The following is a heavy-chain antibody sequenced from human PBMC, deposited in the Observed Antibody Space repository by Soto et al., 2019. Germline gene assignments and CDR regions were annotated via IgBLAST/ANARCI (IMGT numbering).Heavy chain of an antibody. J-gene: IGHJ3*02. CDR2: IYPGDSDT. D-gene: IGHD2-15*01. CDR1: GYSFTSYW. Sequence: GESLKISCKGSGYSFTSYWIGWVRQMPGKGLEWMGIIYPGDSDTRYSPSFQGQVTISADKSISTAYLQWSSLKASDTAMYYCASSYCSGGSCSTTRVFRAAFDIWGQGTMVTVSS. CDR3: ASSYCSGGSCSTTRVFRAAFDI. V-gene: IGHV5-51*01.